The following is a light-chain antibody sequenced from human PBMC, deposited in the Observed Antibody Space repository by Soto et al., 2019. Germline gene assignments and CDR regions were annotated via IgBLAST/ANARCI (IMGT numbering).Light chain of an antibody. CDR3: QQYGSSPRT. CDR2: GAS. Sequence: EIVLTQSPGTLSLSPGERATLSCRASQSVSNNYLAWYQQKPGQAPWLLIYGASSRATGIPDRFSGSGSGTDFTLTISRLEPEDFAVYYCQQYGSSPRTFGGGTKVEIK. CDR1: QSVSNNY. J-gene: IGKJ4*01. V-gene: IGKV3-20*01.